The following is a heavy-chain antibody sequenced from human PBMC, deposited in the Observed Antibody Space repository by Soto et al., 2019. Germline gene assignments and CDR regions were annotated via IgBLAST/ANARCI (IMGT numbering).Heavy chain of an antibody. CDR1: GGSISSSSYY. V-gene: IGHV4-39*07. J-gene: IGHJ4*02. Sequence: SETLSLTCTVSGGSISSSSYYWGWIRQPPEKGLEWIGNIYYNRQTYYNPSLKSRLTISVDTSKSQVSLKLTSVAAADTAVYYCARESDWSGYFVHWGQGSPVTAPQ. CDR2: IYYNRQT. D-gene: IGHD3-3*01. CDR3: ARESDWSGYFVH.